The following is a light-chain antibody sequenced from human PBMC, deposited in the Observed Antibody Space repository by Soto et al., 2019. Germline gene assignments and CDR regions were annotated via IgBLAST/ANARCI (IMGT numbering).Light chain of an antibody. CDR2: AAS. CDR3: QQSYTTPLT. Sequence: DIQMTQSPSSLSASVGDRVTITCRASQTISTYLNWYQQKPGKAPDLLIYAASSLHSGVPSRFGGSGSGTDFTVTISSLQPEDFATYYCQQSYTTPLTFGGGTNLGIK. V-gene: IGKV1-39*01. J-gene: IGKJ4*01. CDR1: QTISTY.